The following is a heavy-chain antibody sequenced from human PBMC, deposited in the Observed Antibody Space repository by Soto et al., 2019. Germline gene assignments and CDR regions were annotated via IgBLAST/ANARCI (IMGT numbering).Heavy chain of an antibody. CDR1: GYSFTSYW. J-gene: IGHJ6*02. V-gene: IGHV5-51*01. Sequence: GESLKISCKGSGYSFTSYWIGWVRQMPGKGLEWMGIIYPGDSDTRYSPSFQGQVTISADKSISTAYLQWSSLKASDTAMYYCARGYCTNGVCHYYYGMDVWGQGTTVTVS. CDR2: IYPGDSDT. D-gene: IGHD2-8*01. CDR3: ARGYCTNGVCHYYYGMDV.